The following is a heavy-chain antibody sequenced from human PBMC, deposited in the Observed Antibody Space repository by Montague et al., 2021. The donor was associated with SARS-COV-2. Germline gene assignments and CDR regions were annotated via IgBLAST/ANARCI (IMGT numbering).Heavy chain of an antibody. D-gene: IGHD1-26*01. CDR3: AGTSASRDY. V-gene: IGHV6-1*01. J-gene: IGHJ4*02. CDR2: TYYRSKWYN. CDR1: GDSVSRNSAA. Sequence: CAISGDSVSRNSAAWNWIRQSPSRGLEWLGRTYYRSKWYNDYAVSVKRRITINPDTSKNQISLQLNSVTPEDTAVYYCAGTSASRDYWGQGTLVTVSS.